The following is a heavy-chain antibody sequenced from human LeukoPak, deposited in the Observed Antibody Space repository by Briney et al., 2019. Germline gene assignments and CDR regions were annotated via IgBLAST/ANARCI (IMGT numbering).Heavy chain of an antibody. CDR3: ERGVVVPAARSVLGCGELVLYYYYYGMDV. D-gene: IGHD2-2*01. J-gene: IGHJ6*02. CDR1: GYTFTGYY. CDR2: INPNSGGT. V-gene: IGHV1-2*02. Sequence: ASVKVSCKASGYTFTGYYMHWVRQAPGQGLEWMGWINPNSGGTNYAQKFQGRVTMTRDTSISTAYMELSRLSSEDAALYSCERGVVVPAARSVLGCGELVLYYYYYGMDVGGQGTTVTVSS.